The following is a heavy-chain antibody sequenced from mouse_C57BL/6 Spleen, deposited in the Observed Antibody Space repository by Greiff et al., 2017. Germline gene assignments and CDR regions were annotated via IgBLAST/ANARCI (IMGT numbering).Heavy chain of an antibody. CDR1: GYTFTDYE. D-gene: IGHD1-1*01. J-gene: IGHJ2*01. CDR3: TRWTTVVGFDY. CDR2: IDPETGGT. V-gene: IGHV1-15*01. Sequence: QVQLKESGAELVRPGASVTMSCKASGYTFTDYEMHWVKQTPVHGLEWIGAIDPETGGTAYNQKFKGKAILTANKSSSTAYMELRSLTSQNSAVYYCTRWTTVVGFDYWGQGTTLSVSS.